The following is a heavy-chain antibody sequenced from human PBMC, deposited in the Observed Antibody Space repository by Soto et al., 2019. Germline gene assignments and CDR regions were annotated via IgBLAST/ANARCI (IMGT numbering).Heavy chain of an antibody. CDR1: GFTVGTNY. J-gene: IGHJ6*02. V-gene: IGHV3-66*01. CDR3: ARDRPSHITIFGVVIPGGMDV. D-gene: IGHD3-3*01. Sequence: GGSLRLSCAASGFTVGTNYMTWVRQAPGKGLEWVSVIYAGGSRYYADSVKGRFTISRDISKNTQYLQMDSLRAEDTAVYYCARDRPSHITIFGVVIPGGMDVWGQGTTVTVSS. CDR2: IYAGGSR.